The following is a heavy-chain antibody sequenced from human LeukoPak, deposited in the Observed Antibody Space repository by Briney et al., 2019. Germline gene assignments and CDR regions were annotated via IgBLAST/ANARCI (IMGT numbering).Heavy chain of an antibody. CDR3: ARVRNDILTGYYNRDYYYYYMDV. J-gene: IGHJ6*03. V-gene: IGHV3-48*03. CDR2: ISSSGSTI. Sequence: PGGSLRLSCAASGFTFSSYEMNWVRQAPGKGLEWVSYISSSGSTIYYADSVKGRFTISRDNAKNSLYLQMNSLRAEDTALYHCARVRNDILTGYYNRDYYYYYMDVWGKGTTVTISS. D-gene: IGHD3-9*01. CDR1: GFTFSSYE.